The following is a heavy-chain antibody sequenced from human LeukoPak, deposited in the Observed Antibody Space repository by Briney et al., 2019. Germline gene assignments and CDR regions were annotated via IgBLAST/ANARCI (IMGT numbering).Heavy chain of an antibody. CDR1: GYSISSGYY. D-gene: IGHD4-17*01. CDR2: IYYSGST. J-gene: IGHJ4*02. Sequence: SETLSLTCTVSGYSISSGYYWGWIRQPPGKGLEWIGSIYYSGSTYYNPSLKSRVTISVDTSKNQFSLKLSSVTAADTAVYYCAGTRTGPFDYWGQGTLVTVSS. CDR3: AGTRTGPFDY. V-gene: IGHV4-38-2*02.